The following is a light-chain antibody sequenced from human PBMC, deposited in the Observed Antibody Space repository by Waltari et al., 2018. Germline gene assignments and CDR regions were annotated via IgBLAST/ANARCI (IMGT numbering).Light chain of an antibody. CDR3: QQYNNWPLT. CDR1: QSVSSN. J-gene: IGKJ4*01. V-gene: IGKV3-15*01. CDR2: SAS. Sequence: EIVMTQSPATLSVSPGERATLSCRASQSVSSNLAWYHQKPGQAPRLLMFSASTRAIGIPDRFSGSWSGTEFTLTISSLQSEDFAVYYCQQYNNWPLTFGGGTKVEIK.